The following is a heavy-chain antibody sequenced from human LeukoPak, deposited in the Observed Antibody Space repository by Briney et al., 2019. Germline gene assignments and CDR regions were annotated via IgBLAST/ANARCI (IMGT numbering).Heavy chain of an antibody. CDR1: GGSFSGYY. Sequence: KSSETLSLTCAVYGGSFSGYYWSWIRQPPGKGLEWIGEINHSGSTNYNPSLKSRVTISVDTSKNQFSLKLSSVTAADTAVYYCARRPIVVVPAGGGPGPKMSAGPFDYWGQGTLVTVSS. V-gene: IGHV4-34*01. CDR3: ARRPIVVVPAGGGPGPKMSAGPFDY. J-gene: IGHJ4*02. CDR2: INHSGST. D-gene: IGHD2-2*01.